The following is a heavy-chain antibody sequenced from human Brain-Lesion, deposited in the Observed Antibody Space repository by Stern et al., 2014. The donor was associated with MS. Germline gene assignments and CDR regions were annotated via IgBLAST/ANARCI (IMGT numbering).Heavy chain of an antibody. Sequence: QLQLQESGPGLVKPSQTLSLSCTVSGGSISSGGYYWSWIRQPAGKGLEWIGRIFNSGSTSYNPSLKSRATISKATSKNQFSLGLNSMTAADTAVYYCARGRVVPGFQYYATDVWGQGTTVIVSS. CDR2: IFNSGST. V-gene: IGHV4-61*02. D-gene: IGHD2-2*01. CDR3: ARGRVVPGFQYYATDV. CDR1: GGSISSGGYY. J-gene: IGHJ6*02.